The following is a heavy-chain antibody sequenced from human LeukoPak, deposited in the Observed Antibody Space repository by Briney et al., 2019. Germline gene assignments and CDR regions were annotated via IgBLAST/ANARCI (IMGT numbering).Heavy chain of an antibody. V-gene: IGHV4-59*01. CDR2: IYYSGST. CDR3: ARVDYDSSGYYGDAFDI. J-gene: IGHJ3*02. CDR1: GGSISSYY. Sequence: SETLSLTCTVSGGSISSYYWSWIRQPPGKGLEWIGYIYYSGSTNHNPSLKSRVTISVDTSKNQFSLKLSSVTAADTAVYYCARVDYDSSGYYGDAFDIWGQGTMVTVSS. D-gene: IGHD3-22*01.